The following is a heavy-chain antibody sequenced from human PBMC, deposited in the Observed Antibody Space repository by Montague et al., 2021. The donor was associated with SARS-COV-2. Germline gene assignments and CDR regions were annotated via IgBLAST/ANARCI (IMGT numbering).Heavy chain of an antibody. CDR2: ISSSGSTI. CDR1: GFTFSSYE. J-gene: IGHJ2*01. V-gene: IGHV3-48*03. Sequence: SLRLSCAASGFTFSSYEMNWVRQAPGKGLEWVSYISSSGSTIYYADSVKGRFTTSRDNAKNSLYLQMNSLRAEDTAVYYCAREGDSYYYGSGSYFNWYFDLWGRGTLVTVSS. CDR3: AREGDSYYYGSGSYFNWYFDL. D-gene: IGHD3-10*01.